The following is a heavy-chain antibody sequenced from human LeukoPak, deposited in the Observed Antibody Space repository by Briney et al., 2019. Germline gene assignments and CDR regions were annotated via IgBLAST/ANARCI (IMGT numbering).Heavy chain of an antibody. CDR3: ARRKGSEVPGNDY. V-gene: IGHV1-18*01. CDR1: GYIFSNFA. CDR2: ISPYNGNT. D-gene: IGHD1-1*01. J-gene: IGHJ4*02. Sequence: ASVKVSCKASGYIFSNFAITWVRQAPGQGPEWVGWISPYNGNTHYSPKLQGRVALTTDTSTSTAYMELRSLRSDDTAVYYCARRKGSEVPGNDYWGQGTLVTVS.